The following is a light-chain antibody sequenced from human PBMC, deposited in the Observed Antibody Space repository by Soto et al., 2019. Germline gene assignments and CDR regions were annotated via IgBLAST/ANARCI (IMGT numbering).Light chain of an antibody. V-gene: IGLV8-61*01. CDR1: SGSVSTSYY. Sequence: QTVVTQEPSFSVSPGRTVTLTCGLSSGSVSTSYYPSWYQQTPGQAPRTLIYSTNTRSSGVPDRFSGSILGNKAALTITGAQADDESDYHCMLYMGSLMWVFGGGTKLTVL. J-gene: IGLJ3*02. CDR3: MLYMGSLMWV. CDR2: STN.